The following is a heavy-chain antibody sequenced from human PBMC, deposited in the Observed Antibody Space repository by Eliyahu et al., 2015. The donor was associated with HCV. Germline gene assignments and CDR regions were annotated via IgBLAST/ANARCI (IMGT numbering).Heavy chain of an antibody. Sequence: QVQLVESGGGVVQPGRSLRLSCAASGFTXRSYVMPGVRXAXGKGLEWVAVIXYDGSNKYYADSVKXRFTISRDNSKNTLYLQMNSLRAEDTAVYYCARGGISVPPTLPVPAATYYYYGMDVWGQGTTVTVSS. V-gene: IGHV3-33*01. CDR2: IXYDGSNK. J-gene: IGHJ6*02. CDR1: GFTXRSYV. D-gene: IGHD2-2*01. CDR3: ARGGISVPPTLPVPAATYYYYGMDV.